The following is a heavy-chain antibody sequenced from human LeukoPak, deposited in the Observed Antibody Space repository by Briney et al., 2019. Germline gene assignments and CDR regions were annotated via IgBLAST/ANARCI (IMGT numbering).Heavy chain of an antibody. J-gene: IGHJ5*02. CDR2: INHSGST. CDR1: GGSFSGYY. V-gene: IGHV4-34*01. Sequence: SETLSLTCAVYGGSFSGYYWSWIRQPPGKGLEWIGEINHSGSTNYNPSLKSRVTISVDTSKNQFSLKLSSVTAADTAVYYCARSLNAVGGRPHSNWFDPWGQGTLVTVSS. D-gene: IGHD1-26*01. CDR3: ARSLNAVGGRPHSNWFDP.